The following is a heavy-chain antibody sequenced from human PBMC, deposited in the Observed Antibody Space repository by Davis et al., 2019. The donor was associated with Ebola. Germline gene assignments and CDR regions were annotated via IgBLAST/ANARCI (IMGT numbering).Heavy chain of an antibody. V-gene: IGHV3-23*01. CDR3: AKHQVYCSTTNCYI. CDR1: GFTFGNYA. CDR2: ISSSGNNT. J-gene: IGHJ3*02. Sequence: PGGSLRLSCVASGFTFGNYALSWVRQPPGKGRKWVSAISSSGNNTYYEDSVKGRFTISSDNSKKTLYLQMNSLRVEDTAIYYCAKHQVYCSTTNCYIWGQGTMVTVSS. D-gene: IGHD2-2*01.